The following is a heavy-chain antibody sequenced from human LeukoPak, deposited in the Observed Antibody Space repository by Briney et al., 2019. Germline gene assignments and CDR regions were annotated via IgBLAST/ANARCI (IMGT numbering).Heavy chain of an antibody. J-gene: IGHJ5*02. D-gene: IGHD2-15*01. V-gene: IGHV4-59*01. CDR1: GGSISSYY. Sequence: SETLSLTCTVSGGSISSYYRSWIRQPPGKGLEWIGYMYYSGSTNYNPSLKSRVTISVDMSKNQVSLKLSSVTAADTAVYYCARGVGGYCSGGSCYSEPNWFDPWGQGTLVTVSS. CDR2: MYYSGST. CDR3: ARGVGGYCSGGSCYSEPNWFDP.